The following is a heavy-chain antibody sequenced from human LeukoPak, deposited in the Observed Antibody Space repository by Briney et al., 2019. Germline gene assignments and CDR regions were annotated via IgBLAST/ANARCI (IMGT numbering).Heavy chain of an antibody. J-gene: IGHJ6*04. CDR1: GFTFSSYG. Sequence: GGSLRLSCAASGFTFSSYGMHWVRQAPGKGLEWVAVIWYDGSNKYYADSVKGRFTISRDNSKNTLYLQMSSLRAEDTAVYYCAREDIVVVPAAMDYYYYYGMDVWGKGTTVTVSS. CDR3: AREDIVVVPAAMDYYYYYGMDV. CDR2: IWYDGSNK. D-gene: IGHD2-2*01. V-gene: IGHV3-33*01.